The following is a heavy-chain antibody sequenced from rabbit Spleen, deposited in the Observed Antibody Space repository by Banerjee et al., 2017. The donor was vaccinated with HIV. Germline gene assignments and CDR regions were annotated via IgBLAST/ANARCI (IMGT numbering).Heavy chain of an antibody. D-gene: IGHD7-1*01. CDR2: IDTGSSGFT. CDR1: GASFSGDSSGGDSY. V-gene: IGHV1S40*01. Sequence: QSLEESGGDLVKPGASLTLTCIASGASFSGDSSGGDSYISWVAQAPGKGLEWIVCIDTGSSGFTYSATWASGRFTISKTSSTTVTLQMTSLTVADTATYFCARFYAGYGDFGYAAMWGPGTLVTVS. J-gene: IGHJ4*01. CDR3: ARFYAGYGDFGYAAM.